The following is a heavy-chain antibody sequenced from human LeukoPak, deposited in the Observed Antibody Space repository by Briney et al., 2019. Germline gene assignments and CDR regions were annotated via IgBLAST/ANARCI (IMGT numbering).Heavy chain of an antibody. CDR3: ASDTDPDY. V-gene: IGHV3-21*01. Sequence: PGGSLRLSCAASGFTFSSYEMNWVRQAPGKGLEWVSSISSSSSYIYYADSVKGRFTISRDNAKNSLYLQMNSLRAEDTAVYYCASDTDPDYWGQGTLVTVSS. CDR2: ISSSSSYI. J-gene: IGHJ4*02. D-gene: IGHD4-17*01. CDR1: GFTFSSYE.